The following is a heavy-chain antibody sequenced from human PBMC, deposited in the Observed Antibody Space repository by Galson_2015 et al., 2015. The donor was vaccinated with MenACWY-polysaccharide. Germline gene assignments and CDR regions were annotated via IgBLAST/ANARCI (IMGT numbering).Heavy chain of an antibody. CDR2: ISSSGSTI. D-gene: IGHD3-3*01. CDR1: GFTFSSYW. Sequence: SLRLSCAASGFTFSSYWMSWARQAPGKGLEWVSYISSSGSTIYYADSVKGRFTISRDNAKNSLYLQMNSLRAEDTAVYYCARDWNDFWSGYSLDYWGQGTLVTVSS. CDR3: ARDWNDFWSGYSLDY. J-gene: IGHJ4*02. V-gene: IGHV3-11*01.